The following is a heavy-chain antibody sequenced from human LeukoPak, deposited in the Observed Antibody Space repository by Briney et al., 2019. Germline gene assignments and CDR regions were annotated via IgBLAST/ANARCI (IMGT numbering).Heavy chain of an antibody. Sequence: GGSLRLSCAASGFTVSSNYMSWVRQAPGKGLEWVSYISSSSSYTNYADSVKGRFTISRDNAKNSLYLQMNSLRAEDTAVYYCARVLLWFGELSDLYFDYWGQGTLVTVSS. J-gene: IGHJ4*02. CDR3: ARVLLWFGELSDLYFDY. D-gene: IGHD3-10*01. CDR1: GFTVSSNY. V-gene: IGHV3-11*06. CDR2: ISSSSSYT.